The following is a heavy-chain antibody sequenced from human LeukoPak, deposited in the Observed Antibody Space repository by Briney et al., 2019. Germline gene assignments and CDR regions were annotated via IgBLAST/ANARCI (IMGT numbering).Heavy chain of an antibody. CDR3: AKDRAVVPAISEY. D-gene: IGHD2-2*01. CDR1: GFTFSSYA. CDR2: IWYDGSNK. V-gene: IGHV3-33*06. J-gene: IGHJ4*02. Sequence: GGSLRLSCAASGFTFSSYAMHWVRQAPGKGLEWVAVIWYDGSNKYYADSVKGRFTISRDNSRNALYLHMNSLRAEDTAVYYCAKDRAVVPAISEYWGQGTLVTVSS.